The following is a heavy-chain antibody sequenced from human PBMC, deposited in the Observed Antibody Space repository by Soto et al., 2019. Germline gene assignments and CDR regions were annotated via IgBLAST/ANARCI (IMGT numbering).Heavy chain of an antibody. CDR1: GGSISSGGYY. V-gene: IGHV4-31*03. D-gene: IGHD6-19*01. CDR2: IYYSGST. CDR3: VRFSYSSGWYSDY. Sequence: SETLSLTCTVSGGSISSGGYYWGWIRQHPGKGLEWIGYIYYSGSTYYSPSLKSRVTISVDTSKNQFSLKLSSVTAADTAVYYCVRFSYSSGWYSDYWGQGTLVTVSS. J-gene: IGHJ4*02.